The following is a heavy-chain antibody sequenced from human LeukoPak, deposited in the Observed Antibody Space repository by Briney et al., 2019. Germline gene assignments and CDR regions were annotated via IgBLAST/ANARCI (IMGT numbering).Heavy chain of an antibody. Sequence: SQTLSLTCAVTGGSISSGGYSWSWIRQPPGKGLEWIGYIYHSGSTYYNPSPKSRVTISVDRSKNQFSLKLSSVTAADTAVYYCARAYSSSWYSGDWFDPWGQGTLVTVSS. V-gene: IGHV4-30-2*01. CDR1: GGSISSGGYS. CDR3: ARAYSSSWYSGDWFDP. J-gene: IGHJ5*02. D-gene: IGHD6-13*01. CDR2: IYHSGST.